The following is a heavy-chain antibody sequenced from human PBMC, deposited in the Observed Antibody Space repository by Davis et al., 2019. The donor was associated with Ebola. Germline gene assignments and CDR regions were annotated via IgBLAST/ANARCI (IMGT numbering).Heavy chain of an antibody. CDR3: ARIVNNYYDSSGPF. Sequence: GESLKISCAASGFTVSSNYMSWVRQAPGKGLEWVSSISSSRSYIYYADSVKGRFTISRDNAKNSLYLQMNSLRAEDTAVYYCARIVNNYYDSSGPFWGQGTLVTVSS. J-gene: IGHJ4*02. CDR1: GFTVSSNY. CDR2: ISSSRSYI. D-gene: IGHD3-22*01. V-gene: IGHV3-21*01.